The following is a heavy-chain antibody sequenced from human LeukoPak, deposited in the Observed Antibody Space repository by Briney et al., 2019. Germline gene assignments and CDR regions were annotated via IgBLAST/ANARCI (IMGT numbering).Heavy chain of an antibody. CDR3: AKGRYYVDY. J-gene: IGHJ4*02. CDR1: GFTFSSYA. Sequence: GGSLRLSCAASGFTFSSYAMRWVRQAPGKGLERVSTISGAGGSTYYADSVKGRFTTSRDNSQNTLYLQMNSLRAEDTAVYYCAKGRYYVDYWGQGTLVTVSS. V-gene: IGHV3-23*01. CDR2: ISGAGGST. D-gene: IGHD3-10*01.